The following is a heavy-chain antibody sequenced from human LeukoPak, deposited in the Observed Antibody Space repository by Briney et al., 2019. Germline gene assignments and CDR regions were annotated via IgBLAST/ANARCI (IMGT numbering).Heavy chain of an antibody. CDR3: ARVPVTTSSPDYYYYYGMDV. J-gene: IGHJ6*02. CDR2: IYYSGST. Sequence: PSETLSPTCTVSGGSISSGGYYWSWIRQHPGKGLEWLGYIYYSGSTYYNPSLKSRVTISVDTSKNQFSLKLSSVTAADTAVYYCARVPVTTSSPDYYYYYGMDVWGQGTTVTVSS. D-gene: IGHD4-11*01. CDR1: GGSISSGGYY. V-gene: IGHV4-31*03.